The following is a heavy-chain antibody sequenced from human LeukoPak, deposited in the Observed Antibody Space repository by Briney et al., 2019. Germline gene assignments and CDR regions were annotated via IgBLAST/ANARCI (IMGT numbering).Heavy chain of an antibody. CDR2: INHSGST. CDR3: ARVTTVTEGAFDI. J-gene: IGHJ3*02. V-gene: IGHV4-34*01. CDR1: GGSFSGYY. Sequence: SETLSLTCAVYGGSFSGYYWSWIRQPPGKGLEWIGEINHSGSTSYNPSLKSRVTISVDTSKNQFPLKLSSVTAADTAVYYCARVTTVTEGAFDIWGQGTMVTVSS. D-gene: IGHD4-17*01.